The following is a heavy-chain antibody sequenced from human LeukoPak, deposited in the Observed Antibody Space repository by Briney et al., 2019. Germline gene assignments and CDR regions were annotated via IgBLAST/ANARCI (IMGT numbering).Heavy chain of an antibody. V-gene: IGHV4-39*07. J-gene: IGHJ4*02. Sequence: PSETLSLTCTVSGGSISSSSYYWGWIRQPPGMGLEWIGSIYYSGSTYYNPSLKSRVTISVDTSKNQFSLKLSSVTAADTAVYYCAREREKYYYDSSGIIDYWGQGTLVTVSS. CDR2: IYYSGST. D-gene: IGHD3-22*01. CDR3: AREREKYYYDSSGIIDY. CDR1: GGSISSSSYY.